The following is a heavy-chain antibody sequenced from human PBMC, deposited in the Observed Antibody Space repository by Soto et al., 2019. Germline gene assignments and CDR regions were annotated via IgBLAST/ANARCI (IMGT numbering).Heavy chain of an antibody. CDR1: GFTFSSYS. CDR3: ARDLSDDYSNYWYFDL. V-gene: IGHV3-21*01. J-gene: IGHJ2*01. D-gene: IGHD4-4*01. CDR2: ISSSSSYI. Sequence: GGSLRLSCAASGFTFSSYSMNWVRQAPGKGLEWVSSISSSSSYIYYADSVKGRFTISRDNAKNSLYLQMNSLRAEDTAVYYCARDLSDDYSNYWYFDLWGRGTLVTVSS.